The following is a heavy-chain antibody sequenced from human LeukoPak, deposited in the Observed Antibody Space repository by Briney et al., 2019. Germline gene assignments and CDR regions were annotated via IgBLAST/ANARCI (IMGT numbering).Heavy chain of an antibody. Sequence: ASVKVSCKASGYTFTSYGISWVRQAPGQGLEWMGWISAYNGNTNYAQKLQGRVTMTTDTSTSIAYMELRSLRSDDTAVYYCARDAYYYDSSGYHPVDYWGQGTLVTVSS. J-gene: IGHJ4*02. D-gene: IGHD3-22*01. CDR2: ISAYNGNT. CDR3: ARDAYYYDSSGYHPVDY. V-gene: IGHV1-18*04. CDR1: GYTFTSYG.